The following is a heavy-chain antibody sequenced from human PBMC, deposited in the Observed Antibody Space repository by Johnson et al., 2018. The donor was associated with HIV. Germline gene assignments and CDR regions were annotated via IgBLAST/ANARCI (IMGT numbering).Heavy chain of an antibody. D-gene: IGHD6-19*01. CDR1: GFNFDDYG. V-gene: IGHV3-48*01. CDR2: ISSGGRTI. Sequence: VQLVESGGGVIRPGGSLRVSCVASGFNFDDYGMSWVRQAPGKGLEWVSYISSGGRTIYYADSVKGRFTISRDNSKNTLYLQMNSLRAEDTALYYCARAAGLAVAGMGALDAFDIWGQGTKVTISS. CDR3: ARAAGLAVAGMGALDAFDI. J-gene: IGHJ3*02.